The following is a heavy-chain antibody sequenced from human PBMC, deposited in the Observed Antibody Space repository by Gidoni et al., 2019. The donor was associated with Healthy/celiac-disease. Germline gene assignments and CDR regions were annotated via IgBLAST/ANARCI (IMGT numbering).Heavy chain of an antibody. CDR2: ISWDDGST. Sequence: EVPLMESGGVVVQPGGFLRLASPASGFTFDDYAMHWVRQAPGKGLEWVSLISWDDGSTYYADSVKGRFTISRDNSKNSLYLQMNSLGAEDTALYYCAKGYYDSSGHFDYWGQGTLVTVSS. D-gene: IGHD3-22*01. J-gene: IGHJ4*02. CDR1: GFTFDDYA. CDR3: AKGYYDSSGHFDY. V-gene: IGHV3-43D*04.